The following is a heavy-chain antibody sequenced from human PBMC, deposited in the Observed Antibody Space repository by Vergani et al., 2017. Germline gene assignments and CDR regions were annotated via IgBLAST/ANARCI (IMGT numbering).Heavy chain of an antibody. Sequence: QVQLVQSGAEVKKPGASVKVSCKASGYTFTGYYMHWVRQAPGQGLEWMGWINPNSGGTNYAQKFQGRVTMTRDTSISTAYMELSRLRSDDTAVYYCARGGPGIAVAGTSAFDIWGQGTMVTVSS. V-gene: IGHV1-2*02. D-gene: IGHD6-19*01. J-gene: IGHJ3*02. CDR1: GYTFTGYY. CDR3: ARGGPGIAVAGTSAFDI. CDR2: INPNSGGT.